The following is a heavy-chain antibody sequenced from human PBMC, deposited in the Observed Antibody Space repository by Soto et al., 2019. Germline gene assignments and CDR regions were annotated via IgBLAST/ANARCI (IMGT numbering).Heavy chain of an antibody. Sequence: GGSLRLSCAASGFTFSSYAMHWVRQAPGKGLEWVAVISYDGSNKYYADSVKGRFTISRDNSKNTLYLQVNSLRAEDTAVYYCAADSSSWYFGYWGQGTLVTVSS. CDR3: AADSSSWYFGY. D-gene: IGHD6-13*01. V-gene: IGHV3-30-3*01. J-gene: IGHJ4*02. CDR2: ISYDGSNK. CDR1: GFTFSSYA.